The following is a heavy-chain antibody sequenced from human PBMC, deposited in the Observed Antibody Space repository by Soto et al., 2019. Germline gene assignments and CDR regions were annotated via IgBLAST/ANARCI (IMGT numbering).Heavy chain of an antibody. V-gene: IGHV1-69*13. D-gene: IGHD5-12*01. CDR3: ARGESGEMATQAFDY. Sequence: ASVKVSCKASGGTFSSYAISWVRQAPGQGLEWMGGIIPIFGAANYAQKFQGRVTITADESTSTAYMELSSLRSEDTAVYYCARGESGEMATQAFDYWGQGTLVTVSS. CDR2: IIPIFGAA. CDR1: GGTFSSYA. J-gene: IGHJ4*02.